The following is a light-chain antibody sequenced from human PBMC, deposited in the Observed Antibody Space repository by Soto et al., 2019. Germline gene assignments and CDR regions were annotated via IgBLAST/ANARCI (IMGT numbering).Light chain of an antibody. Sequence: DLQMTQSPSSLSASVGHRVTITCRASQSISTYLNWYQQKPGKAPKLLIYAASNLQSGVPSRFSGSGSGTEFTLTITSLQPEDFATYCCQQSASTGFFGPGTKVDIK. J-gene: IGKJ3*01. CDR2: AAS. CDR3: QQSASTGF. V-gene: IGKV1-39*01. CDR1: QSISTY.